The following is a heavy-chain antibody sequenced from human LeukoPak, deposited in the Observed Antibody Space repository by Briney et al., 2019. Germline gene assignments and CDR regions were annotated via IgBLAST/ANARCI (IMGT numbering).Heavy chain of an antibody. J-gene: IGHJ4*02. V-gene: IGHV4-39*01. Sequence: SETLSLTCTVSGGSISSSSYYWGWIRQPPGKGLEWIGSIYYSGSTYYNPSLKSRVTISVDTSKNQFSLKLSSVTAADTAVYYCARHRGYSYGLTYYFDYWGQGTLVTVSS. CDR3: ARHRGYSYGLTYYFDY. D-gene: IGHD5-18*01. CDR2: IYYSGST. CDR1: GGSISSSSYY.